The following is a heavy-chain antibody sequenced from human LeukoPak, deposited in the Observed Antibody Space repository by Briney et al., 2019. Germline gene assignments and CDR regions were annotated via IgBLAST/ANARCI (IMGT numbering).Heavy chain of an antibody. CDR2: IGIDSGNT. V-gene: IGHV3-11*06. Sequence: GGSLRLSCAASGFTFSDYAMTWVRQAPGKGLEWISYIGIDSGNTNYADSVKGRFTISGDKAKNSLYLQMNSLRVEDTAVYYCARDYKYAFDNWGQGTLVTVSS. CDR1: GFTFSDYA. D-gene: IGHD5-24*01. J-gene: IGHJ4*02. CDR3: ARDYKYAFDN.